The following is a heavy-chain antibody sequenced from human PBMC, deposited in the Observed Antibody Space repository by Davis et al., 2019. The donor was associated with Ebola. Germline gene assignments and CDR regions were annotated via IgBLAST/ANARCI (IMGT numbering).Heavy chain of an antibody. V-gene: IGHV3-30-3*01. CDR1: GFTFSSYA. J-gene: IGHJ5*02. CDR2: ISYDGSNK. D-gene: IGHD4-17*01. Sequence: PGGSLRLSCAASGFTFSSYAMHWVRQAPGKGLEWVAVISYDGSNKYYADSVKGRFTISRDNSKNTLYLQMNSLRAEDTAVYYCARSDDYGDYWWFDPWGQGTLVTVSS. CDR3: ARSDDYGDYWWFDP.